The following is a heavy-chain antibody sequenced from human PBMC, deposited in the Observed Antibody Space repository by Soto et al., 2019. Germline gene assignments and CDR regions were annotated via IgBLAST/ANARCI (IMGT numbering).Heavy chain of an antibody. D-gene: IGHD3-22*01. CDR2: IYYSGST. CDR1: GGSISSGGYY. Sequence: NPSETLSLTCTVSGGSISSGGYYWSWIRQHPGKGLEWIGYIYYSGSTYYNPSLKSRVTISVDTSKNQFSLKLSSVTAADTAVYYCARASPFYDSSGYYSPNYYGMDVWGQGTTVTVSS. CDR3: ARASPFYDSSGYYSPNYYGMDV. V-gene: IGHV4-31*03. J-gene: IGHJ6*02.